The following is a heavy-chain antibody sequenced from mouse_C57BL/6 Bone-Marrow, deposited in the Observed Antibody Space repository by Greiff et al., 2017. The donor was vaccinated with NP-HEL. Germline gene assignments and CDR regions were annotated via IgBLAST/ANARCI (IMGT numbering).Heavy chain of an antibody. Sequence: EVKLVESGEGLVKPGGSLKLSCAASGFTFSSYAMSWVRQTPEKRLEWVAYISSGGDYIYYADTVKGRFTISRDNARNTLYLQMSSLKSEDTAMYYCTRDPNYYGSIYGYFDVWGTGTTVTVSS. V-gene: IGHV5-9-1*02. CDR1: GFTFSSYA. CDR3: TRDPNYYGSIYGYFDV. CDR2: ISSGGDYI. J-gene: IGHJ1*03. D-gene: IGHD1-1*01.